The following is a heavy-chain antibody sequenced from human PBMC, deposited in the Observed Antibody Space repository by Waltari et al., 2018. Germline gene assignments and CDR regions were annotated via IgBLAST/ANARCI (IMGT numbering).Heavy chain of an antibody. V-gene: IGHV3-30*18. CDR3: AKEVGVSGSSYMSYFDH. CDR1: GFTFSNYG. D-gene: IGHD3-10*01. CDR2: VSYDGGTN. J-gene: IGHJ4*02. Sequence: QVQLVESGGDVVQPGRSLRLSCAASGFTFSNYGMQWVRQAPGEGMEWGAVVSYDGGTNYYAESVKGRFTISRDNSKNTLYLQMNSLRAEDTAVYYCAKEVGVSGSSYMSYFDHWGQGSLVTVSS.